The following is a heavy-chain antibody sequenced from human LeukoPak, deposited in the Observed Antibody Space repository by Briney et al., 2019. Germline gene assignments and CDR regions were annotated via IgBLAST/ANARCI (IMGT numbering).Heavy chain of an antibody. V-gene: IGHV4-59*01. D-gene: IGHD4-17*01. Sequence: SETLSLTCTVSGGSISSYYWSWIRQPPGQGLEWIGYIYYSGSTNYNPSLKSRVTISVDTSKNQFSLKLSSVTAADTAVYYCARGDDYGDYGTYGYDYWGQGTLVTVSS. CDR1: GGSISSYY. J-gene: IGHJ4*02. CDR2: IYYSGST. CDR3: ARGDDYGDYGTYGYDY.